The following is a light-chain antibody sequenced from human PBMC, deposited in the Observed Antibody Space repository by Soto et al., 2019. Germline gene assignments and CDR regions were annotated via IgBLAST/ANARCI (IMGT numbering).Light chain of an antibody. Sequence: QSVLTQPASVSGSPGQSITISCTGTSSYVGVYYYVSWFQQHPGKAPKLMIYDVTKRPSGVSNRFSGSMSVNTASLTISGLQAEDEAHYYCGSYTSSNTLEMVFGGGTKVTVL. V-gene: IGLV2-14*03. CDR1: SSYVGVYYY. CDR2: DVT. J-gene: IGLJ2*01. CDR3: GSYTSSNTLEMV.